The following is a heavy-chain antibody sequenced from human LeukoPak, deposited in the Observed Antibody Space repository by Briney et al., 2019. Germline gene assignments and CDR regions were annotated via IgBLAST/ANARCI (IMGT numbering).Heavy chain of an antibody. CDR1: GYTFGIYD. CDR2: INPNTGNT. D-gene: IGHD4-23*01. J-gene: IGHJ4*02. CDR3: GRVLGGGNSVHFDS. V-gene: IGHV1-8*02. Sequence: GASVKVSCKASGYTFGIYDINWVRQAPGQGLEWMGWINPNTGNTGYAQKFQGRVTFTRDPSISTAYMELSSLTSEDTAVYYCGRVLGGGNSVHFDSWGQGALVTVSS.